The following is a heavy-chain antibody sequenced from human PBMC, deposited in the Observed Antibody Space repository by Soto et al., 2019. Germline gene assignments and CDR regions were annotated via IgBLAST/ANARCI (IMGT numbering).Heavy chain of an antibody. J-gene: IGHJ4*02. V-gene: IGHV4-59*08. CDR3: ARVGGYSYCYPGYFDY. CDR2: IYYSGST. Sequence: QVQLQESGPGLVKPSETLSLTCTVSGGSISSYYWSWIRQPPGKGLEWIGYIYYSGSTNYNPSLKSRVTISVDTSKNQFSLKLSSVTAADTAVYYCARVGGYSYCYPGYFDYWGQGTLVTVSS. CDR1: GGSISSYY. D-gene: IGHD5-18*01.